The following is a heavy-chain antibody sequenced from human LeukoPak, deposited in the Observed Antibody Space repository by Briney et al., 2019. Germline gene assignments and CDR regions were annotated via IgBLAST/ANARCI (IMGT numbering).Heavy chain of an antibody. J-gene: IGHJ5*02. D-gene: IGHD6-19*01. Sequence: ASVKVSCKASGYTFTSYDINWVRQATGQGLEWMGWMNPNSGNTGYAQKFQGRVTITRNTSISTAYMELSSLRSEDTAVYYCASTNSSVWYYNWFDPWGQGTLVTVSS. CDR2: MNPNSGNT. CDR3: ASTNSSVWYYNWFDP. V-gene: IGHV1-8*03. CDR1: GYTFTSYD.